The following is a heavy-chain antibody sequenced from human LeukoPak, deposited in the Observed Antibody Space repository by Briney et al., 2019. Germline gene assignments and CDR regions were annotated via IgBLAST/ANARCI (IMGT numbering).Heavy chain of an antibody. D-gene: IGHD2-2*01. CDR1: GFTFSSYA. J-gene: IGHJ4*02. CDR3: AKVYCSSTSCECFDY. CDR2: ISGSGGST. V-gene: IGHV3-23*01. Sequence: GGSLRLSCAASGFTFSSYAMSWVRQAPGKGLEWVSAISGSGGSTYYADSVKGRFTISRDNYKNTLYLQMNSLRAEDTAVYYCAKVYCSSTSCECFDYWGQGTLVTVSS.